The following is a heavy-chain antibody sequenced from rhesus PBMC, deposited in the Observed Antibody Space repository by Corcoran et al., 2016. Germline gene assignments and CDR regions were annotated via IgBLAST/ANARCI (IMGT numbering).Heavy chain of an antibody. Sequence: QVQLQESGPGLVKPSETLSLTCAVSGYSISSGYGWGWIRQPPGKGLEWIGQIYGGSGSTYYNPSLKRRVTVSQDTSKNQFSLKLSAVTAADTAVYYCARGDYGNLRAFDYWGQGVLVTVSS. V-gene: IGHV4-127*01. D-gene: IGHD4-35*01. J-gene: IGHJ4*01. CDR2: IYGGSGST. CDR1: GYSISSGYG. CDR3: ARGDYGNLRAFDY.